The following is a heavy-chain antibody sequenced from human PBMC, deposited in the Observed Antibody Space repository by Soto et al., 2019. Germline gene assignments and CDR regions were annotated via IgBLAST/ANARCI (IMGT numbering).Heavy chain of an antibody. CDR2: ISYDGSNK. J-gene: IGHJ6*02. CDR1: GFTFSSYG. D-gene: IGHD1-26*01. Sequence: PGGSLRLSCAASGFTFSSYGMHWVRQAPGKGLEWVAVISYDGSNKYYADSVKGRFTISRDNSKNTLYLQMNSLRAEDTAVYYCAKGDSGSYWGYYYYYYGMDVWGQGTTVTVSS. CDR3: AKGDSGSYWGYYYYYYGMDV. V-gene: IGHV3-30*18.